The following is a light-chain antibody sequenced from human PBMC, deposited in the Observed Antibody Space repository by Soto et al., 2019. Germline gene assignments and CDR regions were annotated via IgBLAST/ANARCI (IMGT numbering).Light chain of an antibody. Sequence: DIQMTQSPSTLSASVGDRVTISCRASQTISTWLAWYQQKPGKAPNLLIYKASSLESGVPSRFSGSGSGTEFTLTISILQPDDVATYYCRQYNTFPLTFGGGTKVEIK. J-gene: IGKJ4*01. CDR1: QTISTW. V-gene: IGKV1-5*03. CDR2: KAS. CDR3: RQYNTFPLT.